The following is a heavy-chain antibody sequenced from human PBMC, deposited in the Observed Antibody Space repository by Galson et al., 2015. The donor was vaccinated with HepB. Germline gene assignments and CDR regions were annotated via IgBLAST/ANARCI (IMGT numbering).Heavy chain of an antibody. CDR1: GYTFTSYG. Sequence: SVKVSCKASGYTFTSYGISWVRQAPGQGLEWMGWISAYNGNTNYAQKLQGRVTMTTDTSTSTAYMELRSLRSDDTAVYYCARESLGVTQDIVATIRVDYYYYYGMDVWGQGTTVTVSS. CDR3: ARESLGVTQDIVATIRVDYYYYYGMDV. CDR2: ISAYNGNT. J-gene: IGHJ6*02. V-gene: IGHV1-18*04. D-gene: IGHD5-12*01.